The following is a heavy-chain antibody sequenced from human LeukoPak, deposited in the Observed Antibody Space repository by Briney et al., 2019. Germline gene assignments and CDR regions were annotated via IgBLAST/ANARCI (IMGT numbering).Heavy chain of an antibody. J-gene: IGHJ6*02. CDR3: ARADIVVVPAATYYYYGMDV. CDR1: KFTFSSYA. D-gene: IGHD2-2*01. CDR2: ISSSSSYI. V-gene: IGHV3-21*01. Sequence: GGSLRLSCAASKFTFSSYAMHWVRQAPGKGLEWVSSISSSSSYIYYADSVKSRFTISRDNAKNSLYLQMNSLRAEDTAVYYCARADIVVVPAATYYYYGMDVWGQGTTVTVSS.